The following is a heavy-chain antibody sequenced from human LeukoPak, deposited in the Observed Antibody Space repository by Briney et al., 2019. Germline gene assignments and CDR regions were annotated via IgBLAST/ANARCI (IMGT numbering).Heavy chain of an antibody. CDR3: ARTRGCSGGSCFQNVVFDP. Sequence: SETLSLTCTVSGGSISSGSYYWSWIRQPAGKGLEWIGRIYTSGSTNYNPSLKSRVTISVDTSKNQFSLKLSSVTAADTAVYYCARTRGCSGGSCFQNVVFDPWGQGTLVTVSS. CDR1: GGSISSGSYY. CDR2: IYTSGST. V-gene: IGHV4-61*02. J-gene: IGHJ5*02. D-gene: IGHD2-15*01.